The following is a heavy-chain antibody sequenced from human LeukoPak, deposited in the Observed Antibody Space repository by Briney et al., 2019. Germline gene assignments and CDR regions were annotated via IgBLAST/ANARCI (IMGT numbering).Heavy chain of an antibody. CDR2: IKKDGSEK. CDR1: GFTFSTYW. J-gene: IGHJ5*02. D-gene: IGHD3-10*01. Sequence: PGGSLRLSCVVSGFTFSTYWMSWVRQAPGKGLEWVANIKKDGSEKYYVDSVKGRFTISRDNAKNSLYLQMNSLRAEDTAVYYCARGNLWFGELAWFDPWGQGTLVTVSS. V-gene: IGHV3-7*01. CDR3: ARGNLWFGELAWFDP.